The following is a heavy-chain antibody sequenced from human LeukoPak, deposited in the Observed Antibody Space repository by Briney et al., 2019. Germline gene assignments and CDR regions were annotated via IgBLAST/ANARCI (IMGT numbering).Heavy chain of an antibody. CDR3: ARRTDYYGMDV. CDR1: GGSISSSSYY. J-gene: IGHJ6*02. V-gene: IGHV4-39*01. CDR2: IYYSGST. Sequence: SETLSLTCTVSGGSISSSSYYWGWIRQPPGKGLEWIGSIYYSGSTYYNPSLKSRVTISVDTSKNQFSLKLSSVTAADTAVYYCARRTDYYGMDVWGQGTTVTVSS.